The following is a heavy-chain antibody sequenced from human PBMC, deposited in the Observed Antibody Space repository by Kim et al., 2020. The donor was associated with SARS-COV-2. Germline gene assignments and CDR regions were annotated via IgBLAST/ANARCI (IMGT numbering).Heavy chain of an antibody. CDR1: GYTFTSYG. CDR3: ARAMGGYDFWSGYYPDNWFDP. Sequence: ASVKVSCKASGYTFTSYGISWVRQAPGQGLEWMGWISAYNGNTNYAQKLQGRVTMTTDTSTSTAYMELRSLRSDDTAVYYCARAMGGYDFWSGYYPDNWFDPWGQGTLVTVSS. CDR2: ISAYNGNT. J-gene: IGHJ5*02. V-gene: IGHV1-18*04. D-gene: IGHD3-3*01.